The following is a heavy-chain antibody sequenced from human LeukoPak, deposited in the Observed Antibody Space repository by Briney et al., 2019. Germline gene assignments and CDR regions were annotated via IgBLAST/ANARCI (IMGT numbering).Heavy chain of an antibody. V-gene: IGHV3-21*01. J-gene: IGHJ6*02. CDR2: ISSSSSYI. CDR3: ARGSPVGLLPAYYYYGMDV. D-gene: IGHD2-15*01. CDR1: GFTFSSYS. Sequence: SGGSLRLSCAASGFTFSSYSMNWVRQAPGKGLEWVSSISSSSSYIYYADSVKGRFTISRDNAKNSLYLQMNSLRAEDTAVYYCARGSPVGLLPAYYYYGMDVWGQGTTVTVSS.